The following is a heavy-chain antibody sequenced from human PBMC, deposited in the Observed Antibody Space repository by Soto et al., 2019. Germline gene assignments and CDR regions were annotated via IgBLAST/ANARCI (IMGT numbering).Heavy chain of an antibody. J-gene: IGHJ4*02. D-gene: IGHD3-10*01. V-gene: IGHV3-72*01. CDR1: GFTLSDHY. Sequence: EVQLVESGGGLVQPGGSLRLSCAASGFTLSDHYMDWVRQAPGKGLEWVGRIRNKANSYTTEYAASVKGRFTVSSDDSMNSLFLQMNRLKPEDSAVYYCVRTAHYGSGTWNFDSWGQGTLVTVSS. CDR3: VRTAHYGSGTWNFDS. CDR2: IRNKANSYTT.